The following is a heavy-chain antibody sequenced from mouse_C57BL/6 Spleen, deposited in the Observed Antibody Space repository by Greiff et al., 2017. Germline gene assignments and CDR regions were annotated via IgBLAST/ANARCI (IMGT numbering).Heavy chain of an antibody. V-gene: IGHV5-17*01. J-gene: IGHJ3*01. Sequence: EVQLVESGGGLVKPGGSLKLSCAASGFTFRDYGMHWVRQAPEKGLEWVAYISSGSSTIYYADTVKGRFTISRDNAKNTLFLQMTSLRSEDTAMYYCARNRDGGAWFAYWGQGTLVTVSA. CDR3: ARNRDGGAWFAY. CDR1: GFTFRDYG. CDR2: ISSGSSTI.